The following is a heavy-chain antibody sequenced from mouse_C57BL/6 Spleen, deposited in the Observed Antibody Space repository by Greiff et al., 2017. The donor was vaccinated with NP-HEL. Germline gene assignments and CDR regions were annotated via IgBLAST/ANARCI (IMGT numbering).Heavy chain of an antibody. J-gene: IGHJ3*01. CDR1: GYTFTSYW. Sequence: QVQLQQPGAELVKPGASVKMSCKASGYTFTSYWITWVKQRPGQGLEWIGDIYPGSGSTNYNEKFKSKATLTVDTSSSTAYMQLSSLTSEDSAVYYCARGVGGNYVGWFAYWGQGTLVTVSA. CDR2: IYPGSGST. CDR3: ARGVGGNYVGWFAY. D-gene: IGHD2-1*01. V-gene: IGHV1-55*01.